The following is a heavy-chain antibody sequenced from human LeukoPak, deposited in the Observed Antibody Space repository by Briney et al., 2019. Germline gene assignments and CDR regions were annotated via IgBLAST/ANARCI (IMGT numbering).Heavy chain of an antibody. J-gene: IGHJ6*02. CDR3: IADVADFYPYDMDV. CDR1: GFTFSNAR. CDR2: IKSKADGGTT. Sequence: GGSLILSCATSGFTFSNARMGWGPQAPGKGLEWVRRIKSKADGGTTDYAQPVKGRFTISRANSKNILYMQMNSLKTEDTAVYYCIADVADFYPYDMDVWGQGTTVTVSS. D-gene: IGHD2/OR15-2a*01. V-gene: IGHV3-15*05.